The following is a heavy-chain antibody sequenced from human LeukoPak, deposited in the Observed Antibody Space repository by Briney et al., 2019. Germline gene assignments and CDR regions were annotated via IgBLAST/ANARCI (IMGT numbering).Heavy chain of an antibody. Sequence: GGSLRLSCEASGFTFNTYSMNWARQAPGKGLEWVSSIDSSGGYMFYADSVKGRFIISRDNAKDSLCLQMNSLRVEDTAVYYCLRGDRRDYWGQGTLVTVSS. CDR2: IDSSGGYM. J-gene: IGHJ4*02. CDR1: GFTFNTYS. CDR3: LRGDRRDY. V-gene: IGHV3-21*06.